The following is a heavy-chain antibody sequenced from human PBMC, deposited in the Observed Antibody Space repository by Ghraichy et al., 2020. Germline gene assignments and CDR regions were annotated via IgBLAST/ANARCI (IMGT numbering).Heavy chain of an antibody. D-gene: IGHD3-3*01. CDR3: ARGGGLRFLAWLAFGRDYFDY. Sequence: SETLSLTCTVSGYSISSGYYWGWIRQPPGKGLEWIGSIYHSGSTYYNPSLKSRVTISVDTSKNQFSLKLSSVTAADTAVYYCARGGGLRFLAWLAFGRDYFDYWGQGTLVTVSS. CDR2: IYHSGST. V-gene: IGHV4-38-2*02. J-gene: IGHJ4*02. CDR1: GYSISSGYY.